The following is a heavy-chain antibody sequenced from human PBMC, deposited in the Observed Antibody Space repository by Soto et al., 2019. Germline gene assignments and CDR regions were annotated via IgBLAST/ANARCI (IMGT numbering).Heavy chain of an antibody. CDR1: GGSVTSGSYY. Sequence: SETLSLTCTVSGGSVTSGSYYWSWLRQPPGKGLEWIGYINYSGSTNYNPSLKTRVTISVDTSKNQFSLQLSSVTAADTAVYYCARDRQASYYDFWSGYYTPRTYYYYYGMDVWGQGTTVTVSS. J-gene: IGHJ6*02. CDR3: ARDRQASYYDFWSGYYTPRTYYYYYGMDV. V-gene: IGHV4-61*01. CDR2: INYSGST. D-gene: IGHD3-3*01.